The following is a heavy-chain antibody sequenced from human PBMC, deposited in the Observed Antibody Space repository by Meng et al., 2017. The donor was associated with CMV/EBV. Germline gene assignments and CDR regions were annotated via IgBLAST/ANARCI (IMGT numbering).Heavy chain of an antibody. CDR2: ISGGST. J-gene: IGHJ5*02. V-gene: IGHV3-38-3*01. CDR1: GFTVSSNE. D-gene: IGHD1-1*01. Sequence: GESLKISCAASGFTVSSNEMSWVRQAPGKGLEWVSSISGGSTYYADSRKGRFTISRDNSKNTLYLQMNSLRAEDTAVYYCAKANAVPNWFDPWGQGTLVTVSS. CDR3: AKANAVPNWFDP.